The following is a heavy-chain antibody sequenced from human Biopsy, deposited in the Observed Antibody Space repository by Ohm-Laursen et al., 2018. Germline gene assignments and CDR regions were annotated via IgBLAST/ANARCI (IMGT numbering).Heavy chain of an antibody. V-gene: IGHV3-7*01. CDR3: ARAPFGSGSYSEFDY. CDR1: GFTFSTHW. CDR2: IKKDGSEK. D-gene: IGHD3-22*01. Sequence: SLRLSCSASGFTFSTHWMSWDRQAPGKGLEWVATIKKDGSEKYYVDSVKGRFTISRDNSKSSLSLQMNSLRGEDTAVYYCARAPFGSGSYSEFDYWGQGSLVTVSS. J-gene: IGHJ4*02.